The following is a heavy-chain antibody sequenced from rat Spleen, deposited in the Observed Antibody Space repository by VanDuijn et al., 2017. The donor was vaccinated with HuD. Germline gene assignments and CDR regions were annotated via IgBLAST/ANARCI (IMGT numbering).Heavy chain of an antibody. CDR3: TRGRVYFGYTGFEY. D-gene: IGHD4-4*01. V-gene: IGHV5-22*01. CDR1: GVTFSDCY. J-gene: IGHJ3*01. CDR2: ISYEGRHT. Sequence: EVQLVESDGGLVQPGRSMILSCAASGVTFSDCYMAWVRQAPKKGLEWVASISYEGRHTYYGDSVKGRFTISRDNAKSTLYLQMNSLRSEDTATYYCTRGRVYFGYTGFEYWGQGTLVTVSS.